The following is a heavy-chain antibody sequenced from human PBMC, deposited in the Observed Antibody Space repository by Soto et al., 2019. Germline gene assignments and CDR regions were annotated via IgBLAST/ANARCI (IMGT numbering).Heavy chain of an antibody. CDR2: MSPNSANT. CDR1: GYTFTSYD. Sequence: QVQLVQSGAEVKRPGASVKVSCKASGYTFTSYDLNWVRQAPGQGLEWIGWMSPNSANTGYAQKFQGRVTMTRNTAMSTAYMELSRLTSEDTAVYYCARDYGGNSGWFDPWGQGTLVTVS. CDR3: ARDYGGNSGWFDP. V-gene: IGHV1-8*01. J-gene: IGHJ5*02. D-gene: IGHD4-17*01.